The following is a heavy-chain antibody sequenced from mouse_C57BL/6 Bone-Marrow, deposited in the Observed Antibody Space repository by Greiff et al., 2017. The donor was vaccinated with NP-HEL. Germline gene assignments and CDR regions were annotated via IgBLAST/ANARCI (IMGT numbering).Heavy chain of an antibody. CDR3: AAYYYGSQSWYFDV. J-gene: IGHJ1*03. D-gene: IGHD1-1*01. Sequence: EVQLQQSGPELVKPGASVKISCKASGYSFTDYNMNWVKQSNGKSLEWIGVINPNYGTTSYNQKFKGKATLTVDQSSSTAYMQLNSLTSEDSAVYYGAAYYYGSQSWYFDVWGTGTTVTVSS. CDR1: GYSFTDYN. CDR2: INPNYGTT. V-gene: IGHV1-39*01.